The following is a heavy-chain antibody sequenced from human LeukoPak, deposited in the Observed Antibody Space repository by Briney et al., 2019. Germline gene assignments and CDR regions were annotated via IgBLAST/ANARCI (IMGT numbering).Heavy chain of an antibody. CDR2: IYYSGST. J-gene: IGHJ4*02. V-gene: IGHV4-31*03. CDR3: ASTPLVVTPTSVDY. CDR1: GGSISSGGYY. D-gene: IGHD4-23*01. Sequence: SQTLSLTCTVSGGSISSGGYYWSWIRQHPGKGLEWIGYIYYSGSTYYNPSLKSRVTISVDTSKNQFSLKLSSVTAADTAVYYCASTPLVVTPTSVDYWGQGTLVTVSS.